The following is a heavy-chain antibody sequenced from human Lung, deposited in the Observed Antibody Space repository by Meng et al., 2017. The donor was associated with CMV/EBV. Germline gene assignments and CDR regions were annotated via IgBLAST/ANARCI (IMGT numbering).Heavy chain of an antibody. J-gene: IGHJ4*02. D-gene: IGHD3-3*01. CDR1: GFTFVEYA. CDR3: TKDRSFRSLDN. V-gene: IGHV3-9*01. Sequence: SLKISCATSGFTFVEYAMHWVRQTPGTGLEWVSGISWNSANIGYADSVKGRFTISRDNAKNTLYLQMNSLRAEDTAMYYCTKDRSFRSLDNWGQGTLVTVSS. CDR2: ISWNSANI.